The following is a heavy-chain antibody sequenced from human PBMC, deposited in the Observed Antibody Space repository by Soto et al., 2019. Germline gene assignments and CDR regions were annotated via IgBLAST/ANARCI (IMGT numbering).Heavy chain of an antibody. D-gene: IGHD1-26*01. V-gene: IGHV4-34*01. CDR2: IHHTGTT. CDR3: TRGEWDVRFAD. Sequence: SETLSLTCTVSGGSISSYYWTWIRQPPGKGLEWIGEIHHTGTTNYSPSLKSRVTMSLDTSKNQFSLQLNSVTAADTAVYYCTRGEWDVRFADWGQGTLVTVSS. J-gene: IGHJ4*02. CDR1: GGSISSYY.